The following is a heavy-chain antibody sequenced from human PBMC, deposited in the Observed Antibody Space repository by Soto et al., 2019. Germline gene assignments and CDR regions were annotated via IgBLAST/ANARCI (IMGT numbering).Heavy chain of an antibody. CDR1: GFTFSSYA. J-gene: IGHJ4*02. V-gene: IGHV3-23*01. CDR2: ISGSGGST. Sequence: AGGSLRLSCAASGFTFSSYAMSWVRQAPGKGLEWVSAISGSGGSTYYADSVKGRFTISRDNSKNTLYLQMNSLRAEDTAVYYCAKLLRSVEPAAGILWGQGTLVTVSS. CDR3: AKLLRSVEPAAGIL. D-gene: IGHD6-13*01.